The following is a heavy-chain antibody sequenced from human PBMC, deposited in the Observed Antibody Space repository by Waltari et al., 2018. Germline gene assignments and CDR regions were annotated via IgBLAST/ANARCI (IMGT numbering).Heavy chain of an antibody. D-gene: IGHD6-19*01. J-gene: IGHJ1*01. Sequence: QAQLAQSGAEVQKPGASVKFSCRAYAYTFATFGITWVRQVPGQGLEWMGWIIAHNGNTNHAQKFQDRVTLTTDTSTHTAYMEMRSLTTDGTAVYYCATSVGGNMEFDNWGQGTLVTVSS. CDR1: AYTFATFG. CDR2: IIAHNGNT. V-gene: IGHV1-18*01. CDR3: ATSVGGNMEFDN.